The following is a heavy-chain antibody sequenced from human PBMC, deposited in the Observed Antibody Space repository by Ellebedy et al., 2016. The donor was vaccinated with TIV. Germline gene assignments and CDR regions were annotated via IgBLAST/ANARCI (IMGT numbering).Heavy chain of an antibody. V-gene: IGHV3-64*04. CDR3: AKDSRVTTSYNYYGMDV. J-gene: IGHJ6*02. Sequence: PGGSLRLSCSASGFTFRNYAMHWVLQAPGKGLEYVSAIYNNGGSTYYADSVKGRFTISRDDSKNTLYLQMNSLRPEDTAVYYCAKDSRVTTSYNYYGMDVWGQGTTVTVSS. CDR1: GFTFRNYA. D-gene: IGHD4-17*01. CDR2: IYNNGGST.